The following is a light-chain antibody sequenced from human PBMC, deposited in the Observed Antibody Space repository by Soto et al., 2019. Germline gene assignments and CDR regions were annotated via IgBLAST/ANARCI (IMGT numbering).Light chain of an antibody. CDR2: AAS. Sequence: DIQMTQSPSTLSGSVGDRVTITCRASQTISSWLAWYQQKPGKAPNLLITAASSFRTGVPSRFSGSGSGTDFTLTISSVQPEDSATYYCQQSHSAPYSFGQGTKVDIK. J-gene: IGKJ2*01. CDR3: QQSHSAPYS. CDR1: QTISSW. V-gene: IGKV1-39*01.